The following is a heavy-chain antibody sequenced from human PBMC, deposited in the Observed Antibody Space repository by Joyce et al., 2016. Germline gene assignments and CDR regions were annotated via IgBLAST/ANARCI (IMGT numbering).Heavy chain of an antibody. CDR1: GFIFSSYS. CDR3: ARDVLTTVTKAYGY. J-gene: IGHJ4*02. Sequence: EVQLVESGGGLVKPGESPRLSCTASGFIFSSYSMTWVRQAPGKGLEGVSSISRDNTYIFHADSVKGRFTISRDNARISLYLQMNSLRAEDTAVYYCARDVLTTVTKAYGYWGQGTLVAVSS. V-gene: IGHV3-21*01. D-gene: IGHD4-11*01. CDR2: ISRDNTYI.